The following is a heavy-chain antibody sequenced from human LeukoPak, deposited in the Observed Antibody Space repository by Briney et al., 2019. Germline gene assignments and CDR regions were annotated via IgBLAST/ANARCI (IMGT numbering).Heavy chain of an antibody. CDR1: GRSITPYY. V-gene: IGHV4-59*01. D-gene: IGHD4-17*01. CDR3: ARGPYGDYAFDY. J-gene: IGHJ4*02. Sequence: PSETLSLTCTVSGRSITPYYWSWIRQPPGKELEWIAYIYYSGTTNYNPSLKSRVTISVDTSKNQFSLNLGSVTAADTAIYYCARGPYGDYAFDYWGQGALVTVSS. CDR2: IYYSGTT.